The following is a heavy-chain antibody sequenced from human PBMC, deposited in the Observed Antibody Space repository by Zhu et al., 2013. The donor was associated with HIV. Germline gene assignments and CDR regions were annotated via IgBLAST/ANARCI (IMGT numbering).Heavy chain of an antibody. CDR1: GYIFTQYY. CDR3: ARGPAVGVGGDWFDP. J-gene: IGHJ5*02. Sequence: QVHLMQSATEVKRPGASVRVSCKTSGYIFTQYYIYWVRQTPGQGFEWMGWINPESGGTKYSQKFRGRTFLTRDTSVTTAYLELRRLTSDDMGVYFCARGPAVGVGGDWFDPWGQGNPVIVSS. D-gene: IGHD1-26*01. V-gene: IGHV1-2*02. CDR2: INPESGGT.